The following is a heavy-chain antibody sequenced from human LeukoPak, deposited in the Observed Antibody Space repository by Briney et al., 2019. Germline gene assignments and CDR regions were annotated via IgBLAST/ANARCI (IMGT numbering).Heavy chain of an antibody. Sequence: PGGSLRLSCAASGFTFSSYAMHWVRQAPGKGLEWVAVISYDGSNKYYADSVKGRFTISRDNSKNTLYLQMNSLRAEDTAVYYCAKARASLLWYFDLWGRGTLVTVSS. D-gene: IGHD2-15*01. J-gene: IGHJ2*01. CDR3: AKARASLLWYFDL. CDR2: ISYDGSNK. CDR1: GFTFSSYA. V-gene: IGHV3-30-3*01.